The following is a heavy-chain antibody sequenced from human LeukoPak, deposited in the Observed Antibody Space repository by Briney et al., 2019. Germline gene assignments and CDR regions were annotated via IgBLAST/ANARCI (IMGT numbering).Heavy chain of an antibody. V-gene: IGHV1-46*01. J-gene: IGHJ4*02. Sequence: ASVKVSCKASGYTFTSYYMHWVRQAPGQGLEWMGIIDPSGGSTSYAQKFQGRVTMTRDMSTSTVYVELSSLRSEDTAVYYCARNWGYSYGLDYWGQGTLVTVSS. CDR2: IDPSGGST. D-gene: IGHD5-18*01. CDR3: ARNWGYSYGLDY. CDR1: GYTFTSYY.